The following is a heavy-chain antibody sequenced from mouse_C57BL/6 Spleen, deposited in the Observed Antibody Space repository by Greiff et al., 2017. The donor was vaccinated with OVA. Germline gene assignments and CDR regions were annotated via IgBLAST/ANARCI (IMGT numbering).Heavy chain of an antibody. Sequence: DVQLQESGGGLVKPGGSLKLSCAASGFTFSSYAMSWVRQTPEKRLEWVATISDGGSYTYYPDNVKGRFTISRDNAKNNLYLQMSHLKSEDTAMYYCARDRALGRGFDYWGQGTTLTVSS. V-gene: IGHV5-4*01. CDR2: ISDGGSYT. D-gene: IGHD4-1*01. CDR1: GFTFSSYA. CDR3: ARDRALGRGFDY. J-gene: IGHJ2*01.